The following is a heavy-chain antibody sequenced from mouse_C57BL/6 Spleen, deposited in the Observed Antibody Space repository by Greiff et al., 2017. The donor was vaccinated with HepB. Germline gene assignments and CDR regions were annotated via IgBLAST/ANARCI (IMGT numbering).Heavy chain of an antibody. J-gene: IGHJ2*01. CDR2: ISSCSSTI. V-gene: IGHV5-17*01. CDR1: GFTFSDYG. CDR3: ASYIGYCFDY. D-gene: IGHD1-3*01. Sequence: EVMLVESGGGLVKPGGSLKLSCAASGFTFSDYGMHWVRQAPEKGLEWVAYISSCSSTIYYADTVKGRFTISRDNATNTLFLQMTSLRSEDTALYYCASYIGYCFDYWGQGTTLTVSS.